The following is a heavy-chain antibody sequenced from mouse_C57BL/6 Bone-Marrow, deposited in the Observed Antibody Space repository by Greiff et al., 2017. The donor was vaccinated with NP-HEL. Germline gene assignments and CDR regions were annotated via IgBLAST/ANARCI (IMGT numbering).Heavy chain of an antibody. CDR1: GYTFTSYW. CDR3: ASPSYSNYECYAMDY. V-gene: IGHV1-64*01. J-gene: IGHJ4*01. Sequence: VQLQQPGAELVKPGASVKLSCKASGYTFTSYWMHWVKQRPGQGLEWIGMIHPNSGSTNYNEKFKSKATLTVDKSSSTAYMQLSSLTSEDSAVYYCASPSYSNYECYAMDYWGQGTSVTVSS. D-gene: IGHD2-5*01. CDR2: IHPNSGST.